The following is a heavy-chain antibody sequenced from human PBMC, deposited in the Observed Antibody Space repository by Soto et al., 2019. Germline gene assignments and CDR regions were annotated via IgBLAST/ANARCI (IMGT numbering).Heavy chain of an antibody. D-gene: IGHD2-2*01. CDR1: GFTFSSYS. J-gene: IGHJ6*02. Sequence: PGVSLRLSCAASGFTFSSYSMNWVRQAPGKGLEWVSSISSSSSYIYYADSVKGRFTISRDNAKNSLYLQMNSLRAEDTAVYYCARGSSTIVVEENGMDVWGQGTTVTVSS. CDR2: ISSSSSYI. V-gene: IGHV3-21*01. CDR3: ARGSSTIVVEENGMDV.